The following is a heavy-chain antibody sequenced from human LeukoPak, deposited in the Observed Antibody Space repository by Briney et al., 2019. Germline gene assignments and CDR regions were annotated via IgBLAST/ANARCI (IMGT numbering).Heavy chain of an antibody. J-gene: IGHJ6*03. V-gene: IGHV3-30-3*01. Sequence: PGGSLRLSCAASGFTFNSYSMHWVRQAPGKGLEWVTAISDDETYKFYADSVKGRFTISRDNSKNTLYLQMNSLKGDDTAVYYCAKDSAFYYIDVWGKGTTVIISS. CDR1: GFTFNSYS. CDR2: ISDDETYK. CDR3: AKDSAFYYIDV. D-gene: IGHD3-10*01.